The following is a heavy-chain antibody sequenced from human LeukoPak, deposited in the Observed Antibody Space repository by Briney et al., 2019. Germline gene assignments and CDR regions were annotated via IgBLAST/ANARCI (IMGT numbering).Heavy chain of an antibody. V-gene: IGHV3-11*01. J-gene: IGHJ5*02. Sequence: GGSLRLSCAASGFTFSDYYMSWIRQAPGKGLEWVSHISSSGSTIYYADSVKGRFTISRDNAKNSLYLQMNSLRAEDTAVYYCARWVSSGSVDPWGQGTLVTVSS. CDR3: ARWVSSGSVDP. D-gene: IGHD6-19*01. CDR2: ISSSGSTI. CDR1: GFTFSDYY.